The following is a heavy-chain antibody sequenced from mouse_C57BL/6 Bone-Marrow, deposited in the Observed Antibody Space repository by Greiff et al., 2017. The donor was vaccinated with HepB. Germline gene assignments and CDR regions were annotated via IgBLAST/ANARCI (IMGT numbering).Heavy chain of an antibody. Sequence: VQLQQSGAELVKPGASVKISCKASGYAFSSYWMNWLKQRPGKGLEWIGQIYPGDGDTNYNGKFKGKATLTADKSSSTAYMQLSSLTSEDSAVYFCARLKLWLRRGGYYFDYWGQGTTLTVSS. D-gene: IGHD2-2*01. CDR2: IYPGDGDT. CDR3: ARLKLWLRRGGYYFDY. CDR1: GYAFSSYW. V-gene: IGHV1-80*01. J-gene: IGHJ2*01.